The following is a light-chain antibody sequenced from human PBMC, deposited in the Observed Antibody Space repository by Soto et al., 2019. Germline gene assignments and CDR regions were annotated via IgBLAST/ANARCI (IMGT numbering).Light chain of an antibody. CDR2: SNN. CDR3: AALDDSVNGRVV. V-gene: IGLV1-44*01. CDR1: SSNIGINT. J-gene: IGLJ2*01. Sequence: QSVLTQPPSASGTPGPRVTISCSGSSSNIGINTVNWYQQLQGTAPKLLIYSNNQRPSGVPDRFSGSKSGTSASLAISGRQSEDEADYYCAALDDSVNGRVVFGGGTKLTVL.